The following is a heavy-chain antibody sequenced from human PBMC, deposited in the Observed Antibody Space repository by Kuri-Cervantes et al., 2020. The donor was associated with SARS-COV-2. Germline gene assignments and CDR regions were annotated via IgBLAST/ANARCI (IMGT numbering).Heavy chain of an antibody. CDR3: ARDPRYLARGGGFDY. CDR1: GGSFSGYY. Sequence: GSLRLSCAVYGGSFSGYYWSWIRQPPGKGLEWIGEINHSGSTNYNPSLKSRVTISVDTSKNQFSLKLSSVTAADTAVYCCARDPRYLARGGGFDYWGQGTLVTVSS. V-gene: IGHV4-34*01. D-gene: IGHD1-14*01. J-gene: IGHJ4*02. CDR2: INHSGST.